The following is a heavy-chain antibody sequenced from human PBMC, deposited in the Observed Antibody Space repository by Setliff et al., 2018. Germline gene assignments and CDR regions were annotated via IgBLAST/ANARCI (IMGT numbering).Heavy chain of an antibody. CDR3: ARNDRPWRYYFDY. CDR2: IKQDGSEK. J-gene: IGHJ4*02. Sequence: PGGSLRLSCAASGFTFSSYWMSWVRQAPGKGLEWVANIKQDGSEKYYVDSVKGRFTISRDNAKNSLYLQMNSLRAEDTAVYYCARNDRPWRYYFDYWGQGTLVTVSS. CDR1: GFTFSSYW. V-gene: IGHV3-7*01. D-gene: IGHD3-9*01.